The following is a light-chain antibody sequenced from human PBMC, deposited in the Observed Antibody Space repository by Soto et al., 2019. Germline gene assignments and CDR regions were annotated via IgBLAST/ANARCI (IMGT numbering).Light chain of an antibody. Sequence: DIQMPQSPSTLSVSVGDRVTITCRASQTISSWLAWYQQKPGKAPKLLIYKASTLKSGVPSRFSGSGSGTEFTLTISSLQPDDFATYYCQQYNSYSPWTFGQGTKVDIK. CDR2: KAS. CDR3: QQYNSYSPWT. V-gene: IGKV1-5*03. J-gene: IGKJ1*01. CDR1: QTISSW.